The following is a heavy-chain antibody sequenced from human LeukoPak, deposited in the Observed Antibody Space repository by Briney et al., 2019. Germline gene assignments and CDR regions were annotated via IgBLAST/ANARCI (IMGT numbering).Heavy chain of an antibody. CDR3: ARGSIVGATHFDY. V-gene: IGHV3-74*01. Sequence: GGSLRLSCAASGFTFSSYWMHWVRQAPGKGLVWVSRINSDGSSTSYADSVKGRFTISRDNAKNTLYLQMNSLRAEDTAVYYCARGSIVGATHFDYWGQGTLVTVSS. CDR2: INSDGSST. J-gene: IGHJ4*02. D-gene: IGHD1-26*01. CDR1: GFTFSSYW.